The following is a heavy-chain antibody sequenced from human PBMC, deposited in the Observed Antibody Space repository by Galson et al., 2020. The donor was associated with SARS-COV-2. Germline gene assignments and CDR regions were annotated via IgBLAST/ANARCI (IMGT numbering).Heavy chain of an antibody. J-gene: IGHJ4*02. D-gene: IGHD6-13*01. CDR1: GYSISSGYY. V-gene: IGHV4-38-2*02. Sequence: SETLSLTCTVSGYSISSGYYWGWTRQPPGKGLEWLGCIYHSGSTYYNPPLKSRVTISVDTSKNQFSLKLSSVTAADAAVYYCARVLSSSWYFGATFDYWGQGTLVTVSS. CDR3: ARVLSSSWYFGATFDY. CDR2: IYHSGST.